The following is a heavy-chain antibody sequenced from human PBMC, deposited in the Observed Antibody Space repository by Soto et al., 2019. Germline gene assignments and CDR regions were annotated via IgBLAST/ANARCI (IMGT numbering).Heavy chain of an antibody. D-gene: IGHD3-9*01. CDR2: ISSSSSYI. CDR3: ARHGRVPYYDILTGYHY. CDR1: GFTFSSYS. V-gene: IGHV3-21*01. Sequence: EVQLVESGGGLVKPGGSLRLSCAASGFTFSSYSMNWVRQAPGKGLEWVSSISSSSSYIYYEDSVKGRFTISRDNAKNSLYLQMNSLRAEDTAVYYCARHGRVPYYDILTGYHYWGQGTLVTVSS. J-gene: IGHJ4*02.